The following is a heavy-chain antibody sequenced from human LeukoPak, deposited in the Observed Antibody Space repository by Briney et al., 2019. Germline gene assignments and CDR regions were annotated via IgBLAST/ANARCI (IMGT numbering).Heavy chain of an antibody. V-gene: IGHV3-21*01. CDR1: GFTFSSYS. CDR2: ISSSSSYI. J-gene: IGHJ2*01. D-gene: IGHD3-10*01. CDR3: AHEGFGEGYFDL. Sequence: PGGSLRLSCAAPGFTFSSYSMNWVRQAPGKGLEWVSSISSSSSYIYYADSVKGRFTISRDNAKNSLYLQMNSLRVEDTAVYYCAHEGFGEGYFDLWGRGTLVTVSS.